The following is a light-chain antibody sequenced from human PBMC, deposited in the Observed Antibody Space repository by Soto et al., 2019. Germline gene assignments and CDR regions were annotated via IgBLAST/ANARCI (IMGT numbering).Light chain of an antibody. CDR3: QQYGSSPLT. CDR2: GAS. CDR1: QSVSSSY. V-gene: IGKV3-20*01. J-gene: IGKJ2*01. Sequence: EIVLTQSPGTLSLSPGERATLSCRASQSVSSSYLAWYQQKPGQAPRLLIYGASSRATGIPDRFSGSGSGPGFTLIISRLEPEDFAVYYCQQYGSSPLTFGQGTKLEIK.